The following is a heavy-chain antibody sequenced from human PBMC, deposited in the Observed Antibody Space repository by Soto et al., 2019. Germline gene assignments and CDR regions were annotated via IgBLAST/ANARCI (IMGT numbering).Heavy chain of an antibody. CDR3: ARNVGGFDY. V-gene: IGHV1-3*01. Sequence: QVQLVQSGAEVQKPGASVKVSCKASGYTFTRYAMHWMHQAPGQGLEWIGWINAGNGNTKYSQKFQDRVTITRDTSANTAYMELSSLRSEDTAVYYCARNVGGFDYWGQGTLVTVSS. CDR2: INAGNGNT. CDR1: GYTFTRYA. D-gene: IGHD2-15*01. J-gene: IGHJ4*02.